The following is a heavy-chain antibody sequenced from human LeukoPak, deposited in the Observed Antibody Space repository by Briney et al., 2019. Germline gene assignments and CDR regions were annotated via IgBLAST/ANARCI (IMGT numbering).Heavy chain of an antibody. D-gene: IGHD3-22*01. CDR2: INGGNGNT. J-gene: IGHJ4*01. CDR3: AKIGPGMDSSGYYSLDY. CDR1: GYTFTNYV. V-gene: IGHV1-3*01. Sequence: ASVKVSCKASGYTFTNYVIHWVRQAPGQRLEWMGWINGGNGNTKYSQKFQGRVTITRDTSASTAYMELSSLRSEDTAAYYCAKIGPGMDSSGYYSLDYWGQGTLVTVSS.